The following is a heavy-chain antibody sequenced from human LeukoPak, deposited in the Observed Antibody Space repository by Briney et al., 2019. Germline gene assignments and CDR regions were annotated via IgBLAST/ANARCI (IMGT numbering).Heavy chain of an antibody. J-gene: IGHJ4*02. CDR3: ARSITIFGVGKGFDY. CDR2: ISSSSSYI. V-gene: IGHV3-21*01. Sequence: GGSLRLSCAASGFTFSSYSMSWVRQAPGKGLEWVSSISSSSSYIYYADSVKGRFAISRDNAKNSLYLQMNSLRAEDTAVYYCARSITIFGVGKGFDYWGQGTLVTVSS. CDR1: GFTFSSYS. D-gene: IGHD3-3*01.